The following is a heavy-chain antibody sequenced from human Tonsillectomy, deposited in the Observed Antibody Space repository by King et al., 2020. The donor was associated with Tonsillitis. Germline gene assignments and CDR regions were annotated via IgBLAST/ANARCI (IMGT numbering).Heavy chain of an antibody. CDR3: ARAGTRGYSRGWHIGAGGY. J-gene: IGHJ4*02. CDR1: GFTFSSYW. V-gene: IGHV3-74*02. CDR2: INSDGSST. Sequence: VQLVQSGGGLVQPGGSLRLSCAASGFTFSSYWMHWVRQAPGKGLVWVSRINSDGSSTSYADSVKGRFTISRDNAKNTLYLQMNSLRAEDTAVYYCARAGTRGYSRGWHIGAGGYWGQGTLVTVSS. D-gene: IGHD6-19*01.